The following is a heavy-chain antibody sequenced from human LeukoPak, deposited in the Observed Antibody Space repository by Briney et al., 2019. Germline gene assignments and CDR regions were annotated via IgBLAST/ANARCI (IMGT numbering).Heavy chain of an antibody. CDR3: TTDPLHIVVVTDR. CDR2: IKSKTDGGTT. J-gene: IGHJ4*02. D-gene: IGHD2-21*02. Sequence: PGGSLRLSCAASGFTFSNAWMSWVRQAPGKGLEWVGRIKSKTDGGTTDYAAPVKGRFTISRDDSKNTLYLQMNSLKTEDTAVYYCTTDPLHIVVVTDRWGQGTLVTVSS. CDR1: GFTFSNAW. V-gene: IGHV3-15*01.